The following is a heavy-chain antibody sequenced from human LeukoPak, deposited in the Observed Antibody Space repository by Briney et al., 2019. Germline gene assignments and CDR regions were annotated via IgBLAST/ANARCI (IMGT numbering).Heavy chain of an antibody. CDR3: ARDGRIAVAGTLDY. CDR2: ISSSSSYI. Sequence: SGGSLRLSCAASGFTFSSCSMNWVRQAPGKGLEWVSSISSSSSYIYYADSVKGRFTISRDNAKNSLYLQMNSLRAEDTAVYYCARDGRIAVAGTLDYWGQGTLVTVSS. D-gene: IGHD6-19*01. CDR1: GFTFSSCS. V-gene: IGHV3-21*01. J-gene: IGHJ4*02.